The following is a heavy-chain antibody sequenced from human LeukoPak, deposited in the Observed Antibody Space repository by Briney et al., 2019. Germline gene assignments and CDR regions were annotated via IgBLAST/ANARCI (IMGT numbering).Heavy chain of an antibody. CDR1: GYSFSTYW. Sequence: GESLKISCQGSGYSFSTYWIGWVRQMPGKGLEWMGIIYPGDSDTRYTPSFQGQVTISADKSISTAYLQWSSLKASDTAMYYCASLYSSSPYYFDYWGQGTLVTVSS. D-gene: IGHD6-13*01. CDR2: IYPGDSDT. CDR3: ASLYSSSPYYFDY. J-gene: IGHJ4*02. V-gene: IGHV5-51*01.